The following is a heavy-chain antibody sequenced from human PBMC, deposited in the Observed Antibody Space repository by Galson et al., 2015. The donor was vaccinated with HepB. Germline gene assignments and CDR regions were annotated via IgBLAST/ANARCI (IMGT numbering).Heavy chain of an antibody. CDR2: IYYSGST. CDR1: GGSISSYY. D-gene: IGHD3-3*01. V-gene: IGHV4-59*01. CDR3: ARDRGILEWLIIGDV. Sequence: SETLSLTCTVSGGSISSYYWSWIRQPPGKGLEWIGYIYYSGSTNYNPSLKSRVTISVDTSKNQFSLKLSSVTAADTAVYYCARDRGILEWLIIGDVWGQGTTVTVSS. J-gene: IGHJ6*02.